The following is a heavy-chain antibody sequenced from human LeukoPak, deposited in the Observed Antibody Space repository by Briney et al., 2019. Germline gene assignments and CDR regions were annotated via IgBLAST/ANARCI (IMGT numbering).Heavy chain of an antibody. Sequence: GGSLRLSCAASGCTFSSYSMNWVRQVPGKGLVWVSRINNDGSSTSHADSVKGRFTISRDNAKNTLYLQMNSLRAEDTAVYYCARDMHYHDSSGFYDYWGQGTLVTVSS. V-gene: IGHV3-74*01. D-gene: IGHD3-22*01. CDR2: INNDGSST. J-gene: IGHJ4*02. CDR3: ARDMHYHDSSGFYDY. CDR1: GCTFSSYS.